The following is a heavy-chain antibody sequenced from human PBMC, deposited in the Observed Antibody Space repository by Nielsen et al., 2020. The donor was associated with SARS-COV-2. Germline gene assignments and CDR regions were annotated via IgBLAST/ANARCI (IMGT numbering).Heavy chain of an antibody. CDR2: ISAYNGNT. CDR1: GYTFTSYG. D-gene: IGHD6-6*01. J-gene: IGHJ6*02. V-gene: IGHV1-18*01. Sequence: ASVKVSCKASGYTFTSYGISWVRQAPGQGLEWMGWISAYNGNTNYAQKLQGRVTMTTDTSTSTAYMELRSLRSDDTAVYYCARVSSKYPRGQGVSPYGMDVWGQGTTVTVSS. CDR3: ARVSSKYPRGQGVSPYGMDV.